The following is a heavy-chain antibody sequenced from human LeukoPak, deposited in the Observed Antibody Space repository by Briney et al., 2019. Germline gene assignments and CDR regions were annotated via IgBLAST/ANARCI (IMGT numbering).Heavy chain of an antibody. CDR3: AVRGGYHPYILGWPVRH. CDR2: ISWDGGST. J-gene: IGHJ1*01. Sequence: GGSLRLSCAASGFTFDDYAMHWVPQAPGKGLEWVSLISWDGGSTYYADSVKGRFTISRDNSKNSLYLQMNSLRAEDTAWHYCAVRGGYHPYILGWPVRHWGQNTLVTVSS. CDR1: GFTFDDYA. D-gene: IGHD1-26*01. V-gene: IGHV3-43D*04.